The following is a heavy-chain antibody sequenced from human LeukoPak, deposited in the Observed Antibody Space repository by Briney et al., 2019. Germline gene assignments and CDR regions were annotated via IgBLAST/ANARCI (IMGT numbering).Heavy chain of an antibody. CDR1: GGTFSSYA. D-gene: IGHD3-3*01. J-gene: IGHJ4*02. V-gene: IGHV1-69*05. CDR2: IIPIFGTA. Sequence: SVKVSCKASGGTFSSYAISWVRQAPGQGLEWMGGIIPIFGTANYAQKLQGRVTMTTDTSTSTAYMELRSLRSDDTAVYYCARDSPNPDYDFWSGYYVSYYFDYWGQGTLVTVSS. CDR3: ARDSPNPDYDFWSGYYVSYYFDY.